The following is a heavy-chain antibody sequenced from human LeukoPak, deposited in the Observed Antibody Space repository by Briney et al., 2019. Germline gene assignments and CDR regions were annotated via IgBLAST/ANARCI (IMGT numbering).Heavy chain of an antibody. CDR2: INPNSGGT. D-gene: IGHD6-13*01. Sequence: GASVKVSCKASGYTFTGYYMHWVRQAPGQGLEWMGWINPNSGGTNYAQKFQGRVTMTRDTSISTAYMELSRLRSDDTAVYYCARDSSPYSSSWYIPSPFDYWGQGTLVTVSS. J-gene: IGHJ4*02. CDR3: ARDSSPYSSSWYIPSPFDY. V-gene: IGHV1-2*02. CDR1: GYTFTGYY.